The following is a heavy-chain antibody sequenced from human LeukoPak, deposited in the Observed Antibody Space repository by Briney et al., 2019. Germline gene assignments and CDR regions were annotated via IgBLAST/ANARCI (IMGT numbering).Heavy chain of an antibody. CDR3: AKDTGSGSYSYNWFDP. Sequence: SLRLSCAASGFTFDDYAMRWVRQAPGKGLEWVSGISWDSGSIGYADSVKGRFTISRDNAKNSLYLQMDSLSAEDTALYYCAKDTGSGSYSYNWFDPWGQGTLVTVSS. CDR1: GFTFDDYA. J-gene: IGHJ5*02. D-gene: IGHD3-10*01. CDR2: ISWDSGSI. V-gene: IGHV3-9*01.